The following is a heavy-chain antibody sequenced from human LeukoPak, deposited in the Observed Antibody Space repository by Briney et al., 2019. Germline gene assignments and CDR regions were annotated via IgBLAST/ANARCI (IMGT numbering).Heavy chain of an antibody. CDR2: ISAYNGNT. CDR1: GYTFTSYG. D-gene: IGHD3-10*01. V-gene: IGHV1-18*01. Sequence: ASVKVSCKASGYTFTSYGISWVRQAPGQGREWMGWISAYNGNTNYAQKLQGRVTMTTDTSTSTVYMELRSLRSDDTAVYYWARVRFGELLWNYYFDYWGQGTLVTVSS. CDR3: ARVRFGELLWNYYFDY. J-gene: IGHJ4*02.